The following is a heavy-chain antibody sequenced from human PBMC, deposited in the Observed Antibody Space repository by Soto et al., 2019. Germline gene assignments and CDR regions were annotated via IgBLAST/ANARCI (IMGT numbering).Heavy chain of an antibody. CDR3: AKDVENGNPLIYFYYGLDV. V-gene: IGHV3-23*01. CDR2: ISASGTTT. J-gene: IGHJ6*02. D-gene: IGHD1-1*01. Sequence: GGSLRLSCGASGFSFSTYSVAWVRQAPGKGLEWGSSISASGTTTVYADSVKGRFTISRDNSNNILYLQMNNLRPDDTAKYCCAKDVENGNPLIYFYYGLDVWGQGTTVTVSS. CDR1: GFSFSTYS.